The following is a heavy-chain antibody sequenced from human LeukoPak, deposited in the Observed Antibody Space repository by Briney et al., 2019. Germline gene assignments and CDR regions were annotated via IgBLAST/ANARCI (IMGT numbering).Heavy chain of an antibody. V-gene: IGHV1-2*02. D-gene: IGHD3-22*01. CDR1: GYTFTGYY. J-gene: IGHJ4*02. Sequence: GASVKVSCKASGYTFTGYYMHWVRQAPGQGLEWMGWINPNSGGTNYAQKFQGRVTMIRDTSISTAYMELSRLRSDDTAVYYCARLPYYYDSSGYRVLDYWGQGTLVTVSS. CDR2: INPNSGGT. CDR3: ARLPYYYDSSGYRVLDY.